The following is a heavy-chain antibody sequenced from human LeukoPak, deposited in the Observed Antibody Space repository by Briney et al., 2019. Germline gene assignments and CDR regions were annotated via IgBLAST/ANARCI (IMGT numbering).Heavy chain of an antibody. J-gene: IGHJ4*02. D-gene: IGHD1-26*01. CDR1: GDSISSYY. V-gene: IGHV4-59*01. Sequence: ASETLSLTCSVSGDSISSYYWSWIRQSPGKGLEWIGFIYYSGSTNYNPSLKSRVAISLDKSKGQFSLRLTSVTDADTAVYYCAREISVGLSGTLFDYWGQGTLVTVSS. CDR3: AREISVGLSGTLFDY. CDR2: IYYSGST.